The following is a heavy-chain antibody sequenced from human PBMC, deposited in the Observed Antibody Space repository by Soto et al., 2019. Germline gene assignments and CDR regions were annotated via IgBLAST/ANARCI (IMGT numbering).Heavy chain of an antibody. CDR1: GFTFSGIA. CDR3: AKALSFTSSALDS. CDR2: VSYDATNK. D-gene: IGHD2-2*01. V-gene: IGHV3-30*18. Sequence: QVQLVESGGGVVRPGNSLTLACAASGFTFSGIAMHWVRQAPGKGLEWVAVVSYDATNKFYGESVKGRFTVSRDNSKHTLYLHMPSLRPEDTATYYCAKALSFTSSALDSWGQGSLVIVS. J-gene: IGHJ5*02.